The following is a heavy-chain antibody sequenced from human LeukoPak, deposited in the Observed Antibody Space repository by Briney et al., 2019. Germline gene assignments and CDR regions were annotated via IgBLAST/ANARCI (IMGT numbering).Heavy chain of an antibody. CDR3: TRVGYIDEGIDY. J-gene: IGHJ4*02. V-gene: IGHV3-7*04. CDR2: IKQDGSKK. Sequence: GGSLRLSCVASGFPFGSYWMAWVRQAPGKGLEWVANIKQDGSKKSYVDSVKGRFTISRDNAKNSLYLQMNSLRAEDTAIYYCTRVGYIDEGIDYWGQGTLVTVSS. CDR1: GFPFGSYW. D-gene: IGHD5-24*01.